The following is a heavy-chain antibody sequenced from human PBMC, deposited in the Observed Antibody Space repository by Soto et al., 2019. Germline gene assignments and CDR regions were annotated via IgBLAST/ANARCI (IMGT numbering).Heavy chain of an antibody. CDR2: ISGSGGST. CDR3: AKDRGGRSGYSDY. CDR1: GFTFSSYA. Sequence: GGSLRLSCAGSGFTFSSYAMSWVRQAPGKGLEWVSAISGSGGSTYYADSVKGRFTISRDNSKNTLYLQMNSLRAEDTAVYYCAKDRGGRSGYSDYWGQGTLVTVSS. J-gene: IGHJ4*02. D-gene: IGHD5-12*01. V-gene: IGHV3-23*01.